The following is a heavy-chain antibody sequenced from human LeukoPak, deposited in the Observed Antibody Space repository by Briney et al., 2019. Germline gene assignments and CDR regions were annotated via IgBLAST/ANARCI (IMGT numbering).Heavy chain of an antibody. CDR2: IQYDGSNE. CDR1: RFTFSSYG. D-gene: IGHD2-8*01. CDR3: AKDRCSNGVGCYYYYMDV. Sequence: SGGSLRLSCAASRFTFSSYGMHWVRQAPGKGLEWVAYIQYDGSNEQYADSVKGRFSISRDSSKNILYLQMNSLRAEDTAVYYCAKDRCSNGVGCYYYYMDVWGKGTTVTIS. J-gene: IGHJ6*03. V-gene: IGHV3-30*02.